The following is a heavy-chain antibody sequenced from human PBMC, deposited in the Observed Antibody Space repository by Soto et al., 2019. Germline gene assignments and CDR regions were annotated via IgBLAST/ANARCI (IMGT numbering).Heavy chain of an antibody. V-gene: IGHV3-23*01. CDR3: AKETHYYGSGSDAFDI. D-gene: IGHD3-10*01. J-gene: IGHJ3*02. Sequence: PEGSLRLSCAASGFTFSSYAMSWVRQAPGKGLEWVSAISGSGGSTYYADSVKGRFTISRDNSKNTLYLQMNSLRAEDTAVYYCAKETHYYGSGSDAFDIWGQGTMVTVSS. CDR1: GFTFSSYA. CDR2: ISGSGGST.